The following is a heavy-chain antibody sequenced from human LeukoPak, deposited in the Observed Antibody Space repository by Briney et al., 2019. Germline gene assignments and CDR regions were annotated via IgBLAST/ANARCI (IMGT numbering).Heavy chain of an antibody. V-gene: IGHV4-59*01. Sequence: SETLFLTCTVSGGSISSFFWSWIRQPPGKGLEWIGYVHSSGSTKYNPSLKSRLIISVDMSKNQFSLKLRSVSVADTAVYYCARLAPGNYDILTGDPKVVFDYWGQGALVTVSS. J-gene: IGHJ4*02. CDR1: GGSISSFF. D-gene: IGHD3-9*01. CDR2: VHSSGST. CDR3: ARLAPGNYDILTGDPKVVFDY.